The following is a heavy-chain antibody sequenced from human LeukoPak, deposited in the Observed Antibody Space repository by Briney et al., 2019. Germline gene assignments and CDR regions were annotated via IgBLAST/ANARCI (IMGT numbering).Heavy chain of an antibody. CDR1: GFTFSSYA. J-gene: IGHJ4*02. D-gene: IGHD3-16*01. CDR3: AKESPYRAPTRTYYFDY. CDR2: ISGSGGST. V-gene: IGHV3-23*01. Sequence: GGSLRLSCVASGFTFSSYAMSWVRQAPGKGLEWVSAISGSGGSTYYADSVKGRFTISRDNSKNTLFLQMNSLRAEDTALYYCAKESPYRAPTRTYYFDYWGQGTLVTVSS.